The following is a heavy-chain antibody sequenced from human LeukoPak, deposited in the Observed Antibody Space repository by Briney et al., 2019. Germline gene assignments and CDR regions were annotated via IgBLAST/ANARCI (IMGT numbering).Heavy chain of an antibody. J-gene: IGHJ6*03. CDR2: ISSSSSYK. Sequence: GGSLRLSCAASGFTFSSYSMNWVRQAPGKGLEWVSSISSSSSYKYYADSVKGRFTISRDNAKNSLYLQMNSLRAEDTAVYYCARGRRDFDAHYYMDVWGKGTTVPVSS. D-gene: IGHD3-9*01. CDR1: GFTFSSYS. CDR3: ARGRRDFDAHYYMDV. V-gene: IGHV3-21*01.